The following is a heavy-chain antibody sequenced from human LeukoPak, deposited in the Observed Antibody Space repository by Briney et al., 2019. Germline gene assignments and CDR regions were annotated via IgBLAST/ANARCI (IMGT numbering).Heavy chain of an antibody. CDR2: ILPLFGTA. V-gene: IGHV1-69*13. J-gene: IGHJ6*03. D-gene: IGHD3-16*01. CDR1: GYTFTSYG. Sequence: GASVKVSCKASGYTFTSYGINWVRQATGQGLEWMGGILPLFGTANYAQKFQGRVTITADESTSTVYMELSSLRSEDTAVYYCARGGPLYYYYMDVWGKGTTVTVSS. CDR3: ARGGPLYYYYMDV.